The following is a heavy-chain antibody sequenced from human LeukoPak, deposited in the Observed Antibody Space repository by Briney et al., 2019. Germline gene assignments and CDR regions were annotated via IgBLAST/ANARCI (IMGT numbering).Heavy chain of an antibody. CDR2: INPNSGGT. J-gene: IGHJ4*02. CDR1: GYKFTDYC. D-gene: IGHD2-21*01. Sequence: ASVKVSCKASGYKFTDYCMHWVRQAPGQGLEWMGWINPNSGGTKYALKFQGRVTMTRDTSINTAYMELNWLRSDDTAVYFCARVRSLFYFDYWGQGTLATVSS. CDR3: ARVRSLFYFDY. V-gene: IGHV1-2*02.